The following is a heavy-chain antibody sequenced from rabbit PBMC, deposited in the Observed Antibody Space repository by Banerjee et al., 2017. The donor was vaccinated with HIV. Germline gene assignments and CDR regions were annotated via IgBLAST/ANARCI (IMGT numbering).Heavy chain of an antibody. CDR3: ARDLAGVIGWNFGL. V-gene: IGHV1S40*01. J-gene: IGHJ3*01. Sequence: QSLEESGGDLVKPEGSLTLTCTASGFSFSNKYVMCWVRQAPGKGLEWIACINTSSGNTVYATWAKGRFTISSHNAQNTLYLQLNSLTAADTATYFCARDLAGVIGWNFGLWGQGTLVTVS. CDR2: INTSSGNT. CDR1: GFSFSNKYV. D-gene: IGHD4-1*01.